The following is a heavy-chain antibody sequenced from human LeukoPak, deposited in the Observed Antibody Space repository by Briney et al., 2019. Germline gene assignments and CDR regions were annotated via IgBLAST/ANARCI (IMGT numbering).Heavy chain of an antibody. V-gene: IGHV3-21*01. CDR3: ARGSGVPQGYYYYGMDV. CDR2: ISSSSSYI. CDR1: GFTFSSYS. Sequence: GGSLRLSCAASGFTFSSYSMNWVRQAPGKGLEWVSSISSSSSYIYYADSVKGRFTISRDNAKNSLYLQMNSLRAEDTAVYYCARGSGVPQGYYYYGMDVWGQGTTVTVSS. J-gene: IGHJ6*02. D-gene: IGHD3-10*01.